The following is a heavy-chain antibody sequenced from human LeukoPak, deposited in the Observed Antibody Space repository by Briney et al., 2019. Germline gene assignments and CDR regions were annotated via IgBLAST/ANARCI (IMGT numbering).Heavy chain of an antibody. D-gene: IGHD1-26*01. CDR2: ISYDGSNK. Sequence: SGGSLRLSCAASGFTFSSYGMHWVRQAPGKGLEWVAVISYDGSNKYYADSVKGRFTISRDNSKNTLYLQMNSLRAEDTAVYYCAKERREPVYHYYYYMDVWGKGTTVTVSS. J-gene: IGHJ6*03. V-gene: IGHV3-30*18. CDR1: GFTFSSYG. CDR3: AKERREPVYHYYYYMDV.